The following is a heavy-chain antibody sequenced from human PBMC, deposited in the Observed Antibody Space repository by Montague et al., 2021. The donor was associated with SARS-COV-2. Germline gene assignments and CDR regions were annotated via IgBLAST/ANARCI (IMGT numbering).Heavy chain of an antibody. D-gene: IGHD6-13*01. V-gene: IGHV4-39*01. CDR2: IHYSGRT. CDR1: GGSISRSTNH. J-gene: IGHJ5*02. CDR3: ARQNGNGVYDGWFHP. Sequence: SETLSLTCSVSGGSISRSTNHWGWIRQPPGKGLEWIASIHYSGRTYHNPPLKSRVTMSVDTSKNQFSLKLSSVTAADTAVYFCARQNGNGVYDGWFHPWGQGTMVSVSS.